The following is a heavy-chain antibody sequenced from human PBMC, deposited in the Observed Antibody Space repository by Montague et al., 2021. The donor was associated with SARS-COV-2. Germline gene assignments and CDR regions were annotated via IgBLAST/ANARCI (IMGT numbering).Heavy chain of an antibody. CDR1: AGSLSSSSNY. D-gene: IGHD2-8*02. V-gene: IGHV4-39*07. Sequence: SETLSLTCTVSAGSLSSSSNYWVWHRQPPGMGLQWLGSVDSAGSTYPTXXLKSRVTISLDTSKNQFSMKLSSVTAADTAVYYCAGYEYDRYWYRYWGQGALVTVSS. CDR2: VDSAGST. J-gene: IGHJ4*02. CDR3: AGYEYDRYWYRY.